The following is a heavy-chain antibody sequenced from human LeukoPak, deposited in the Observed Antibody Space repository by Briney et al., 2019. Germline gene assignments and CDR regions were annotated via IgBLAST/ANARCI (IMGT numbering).Heavy chain of an antibody. CDR2: IYYNGST. J-gene: IGHJ4*02. CDR1: GGSISSSSYY. Sequence: SETLSLTCTVSGGSISSSSYYWGWIRQPPGKGLEWIGSIYYNGSTYYNPSLKSRVTISVDTSKNQFPLKLSSVTAADTAVYYCARQPSYDSSGYCDYWGQGTLVTVSS. D-gene: IGHD3-22*01. V-gene: IGHV4-39*01. CDR3: ARQPSYDSSGYCDY.